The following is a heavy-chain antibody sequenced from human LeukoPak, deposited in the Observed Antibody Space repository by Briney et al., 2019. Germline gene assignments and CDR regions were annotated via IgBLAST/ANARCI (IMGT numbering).Heavy chain of an antibody. J-gene: IGHJ6*03. CDR1: GDSIISSSFY. Sequence: SETLSLTCTVSGDSIISSSFYWGWIRQPPGRGLEWIGNIYYTGTTYYNPSLKSRVTISVDTSKNQFSLKLSSVTAADTAVYYCARPYTPYGSGRYYYMDVWGKGTTVTISS. D-gene: IGHD3-10*01. CDR2: IYYTGTT. CDR3: ARPYTPYGSGRYYYMDV. V-gene: IGHV4-39*07.